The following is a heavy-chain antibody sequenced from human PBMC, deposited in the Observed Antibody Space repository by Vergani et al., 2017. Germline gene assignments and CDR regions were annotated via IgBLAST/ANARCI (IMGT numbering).Heavy chain of an antibody. CDR3: ARHGGLGADFDY. D-gene: IGHD3/OR15-3a*01. CDR1: GYSISSGYY. Sequence: QVQLQESGPGLVKPSETLSLTCAVSGYSISSGYYWGWIQQPPGKGLEWIGSIYHSGSTYYNPSLKSRVTISVDTSKNQFSLKLSSVTAADTAVYYCARHGGLGADFDYWGQGTLVTVSS. CDR2: IYHSGST. J-gene: IGHJ4*02. V-gene: IGHV4-38-2*01.